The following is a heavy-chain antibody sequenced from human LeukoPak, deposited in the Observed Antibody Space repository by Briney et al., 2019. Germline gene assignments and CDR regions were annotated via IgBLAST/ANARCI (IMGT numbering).Heavy chain of an antibody. Sequence: PGGSLRLSCAASGFTFSGYWMTWVRLAPGKGLEWVANIKEDGSEKHYADSVKGRFTISRDNAKNSLYLQMNSLGAEDTALYHCARERGNYYYYMDVWGKGTTVTVSS. CDR2: IKEDGSEK. CDR3: ARERGNYYYYMDV. CDR1: GFTFSGYW. V-gene: IGHV3-7*03. J-gene: IGHJ6*03. D-gene: IGHD3-10*01.